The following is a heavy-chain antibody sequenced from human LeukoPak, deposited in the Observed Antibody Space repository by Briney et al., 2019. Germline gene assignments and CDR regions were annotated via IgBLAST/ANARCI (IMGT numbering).Heavy chain of an antibody. V-gene: IGHV4-31*03. Sequence: PSETLSLTCTVSGGSISSGGYYWSWIRQHPGKGLEWIGYIYYSGSTYYNLSLKSRVTISVDTSKNQFSLKLSSVTAADTAVYYCAREISDFRKGYFDHWGQGTLVTVSS. J-gene: IGHJ4*02. CDR1: GGSISSGGYY. CDR2: IYYSGST. CDR3: AREISDFRKGYFDH. D-gene: IGHD3-3*01.